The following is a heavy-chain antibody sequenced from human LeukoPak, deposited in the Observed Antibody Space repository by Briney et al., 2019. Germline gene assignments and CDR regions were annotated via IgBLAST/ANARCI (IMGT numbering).Heavy chain of an antibody. V-gene: IGHV3-64*02. Sequence: GGSLRLSCAASGFTFGDYAMHWVRQVPGKGLEYVSAISSNGASTYYADSVKGRFTISRDNSKNTLYLQMGSLRAEDMALYYCARGGTIFLRYYYYYYMDVWGKETTVTVSS. CDR2: ISSNGAST. J-gene: IGHJ6*03. D-gene: IGHD3-3*01. CDR1: GFTFGDYA. CDR3: ARGGTIFLRYYYYYYMDV.